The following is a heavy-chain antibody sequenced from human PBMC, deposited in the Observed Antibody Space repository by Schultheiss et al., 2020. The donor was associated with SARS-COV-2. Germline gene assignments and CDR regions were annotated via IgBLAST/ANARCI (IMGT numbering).Heavy chain of an antibody. Sequence: GESLKISCAASGFTLSDYTMHWVRQAPGKGLEWVAVIWYDGSNKEYADSVKGRFTISRDNSRNTMYMQMKSVRAEDTAVYYCARDLVYSRSAPDYWGQGTLVTVSS. D-gene: IGHD2-8*01. CDR3: ARDLVYSRSAPDY. J-gene: IGHJ4*02. CDR1: GFTLSDYT. V-gene: IGHV3-33*08. CDR2: IWYDGSNK.